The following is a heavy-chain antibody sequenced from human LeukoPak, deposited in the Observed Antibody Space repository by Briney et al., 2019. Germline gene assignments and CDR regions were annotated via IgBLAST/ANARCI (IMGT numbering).Heavy chain of an antibody. CDR1: VGSISSHY. CDR2: IYYSGST. J-gene: IGHJ4*02. CDR3: AKIIGSWKFDY. D-gene: IGHD6-13*01. V-gene: IGHV4-59*11. Sequence: PSETLSLTCTVSVGSISSHYWSWIRQPPGKGLEWIGYIYYSGSTNSNPSLKNRVTISIDTSKNQFSLKLSSVTAADTAMYYCAKIIGSWKFDYWGQGTLVTVSS.